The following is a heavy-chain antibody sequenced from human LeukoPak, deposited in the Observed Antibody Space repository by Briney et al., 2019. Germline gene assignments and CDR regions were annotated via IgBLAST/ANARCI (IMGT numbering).Heavy chain of an antibody. CDR1: GVTFSRLV. D-gene: IGHD5-18*01. V-gene: IGHV1-69*13. J-gene: IGHJ4*02. CDR2: IIPIFGTA. CDR3: ARRILGYSYGSSFDY. Sequence: SVKVSCKASGVTFSRLVVSWVRQAPGQGLEWMGGIIPIFGTANYAQKFQGRVTITADESTSTAYMELSSLRSEDTAVYYCARRILGYSYGSSFDYWGQGTLVTVSS.